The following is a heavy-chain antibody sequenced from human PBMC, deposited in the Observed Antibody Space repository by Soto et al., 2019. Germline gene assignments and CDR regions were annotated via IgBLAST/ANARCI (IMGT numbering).Heavy chain of an antibody. CDR3: ARPDSTGYYVY. CDR1: GGSISSGDYS. J-gene: IGHJ4*02. V-gene: IGHV4-30-4*01. CDR2: TYYSGST. D-gene: IGHD3-22*01. Sequence: PSETLSLTCTVSGGSISSGDYSWSWIRQPPGKGLEWIGYTYYSGSTYYNPSLKSRVTISADKSINTAYLQWSSLKASGTAMYYCARPDSTGYYVYWGQGTLVTVSS.